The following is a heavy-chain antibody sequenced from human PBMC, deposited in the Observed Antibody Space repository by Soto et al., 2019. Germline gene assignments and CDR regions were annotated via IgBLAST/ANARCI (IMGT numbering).Heavy chain of an antibody. V-gene: IGHV3-21*01. CDR3: ARDHLCSGGSCYAD. J-gene: IGHJ4*02. CDR2: ISSSSSYI. D-gene: IGHD2-15*01. Sequence: GGSLRLSCAASGFTFSSYSMNWVRQAPGKGLEWVSSISSSSSYIYYADSVKGRFTISRDNAKNSLYLQMNSLRAEDTAVYYCARDHLCSGGSCYADWGQGTLVTVSS. CDR1: GFTFSSYS.